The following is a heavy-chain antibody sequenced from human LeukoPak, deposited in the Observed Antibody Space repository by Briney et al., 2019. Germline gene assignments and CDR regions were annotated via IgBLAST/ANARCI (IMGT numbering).Heavy chain of an antibody. J-gene: IGHJ6*03. CDR3: ARGSGRWYYYYYMDV. V-gene: IGHV3-21*01. D-gene: IGHD6-19*01. CDR2: ISSSSSYI. CDR1: GFTFSSYG. Sequence: PGGSLRLSCAASGFTFSSYGMNWVRQAPGKGLEWVSSISSSSSYIYYPGSVKGRFTISRDNAKNSLYLQMNSLRAEDTAVYYCARGSGRWYYYYYMDVWGKGTTVTVSS.